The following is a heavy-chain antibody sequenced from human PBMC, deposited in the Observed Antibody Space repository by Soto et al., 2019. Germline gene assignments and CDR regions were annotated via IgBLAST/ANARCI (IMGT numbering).Heavy chain of an antibody. CDR3: ARDYYDSSGFWLVAY. V-gene: IGHV1-46*01. CDR2: INPSGGST. D-gene: IGHD3-22*01. J-gene: IGHJ4*02. Sequence: ASLKVSCKASGYTFTSYYMHWVRQAPGQGLEWMGIINPSGGSTSYAQKFQGRVTMTRDTSTSTVYMELSSLRSEDTAVYYCARDYYDSSGFWLVAYWGQGTLVTVSS. CDR1: GYTFTSYY.